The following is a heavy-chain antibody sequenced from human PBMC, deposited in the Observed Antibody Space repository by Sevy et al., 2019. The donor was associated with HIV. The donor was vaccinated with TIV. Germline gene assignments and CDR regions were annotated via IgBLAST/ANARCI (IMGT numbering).Heavy chain of an antibody. J-gene: IGHJ2*01. CDR1: GGSISGSTNY. D-gene: IGHD2-8*01. Sequence: SETLSLTCTVSGGSISGSTNYWGWIRQSPGKGLEWIGSLYYGGSTYLNPSHTSRVTTSVDTSKNQFSLKPKSVTAADTAVYYCVRHLTNYLYWYFDLWGRGALVTVSS. V-gene: IGHV4-39*01. CDR2: LYYGGST. CDR3: VRHLTNYLYWYFDL.